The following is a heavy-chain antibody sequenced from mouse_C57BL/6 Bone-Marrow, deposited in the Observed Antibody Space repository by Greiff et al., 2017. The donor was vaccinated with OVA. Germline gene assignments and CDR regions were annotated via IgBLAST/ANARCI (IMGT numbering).Heavy chain of an antibody. CDR1: GYTFTSYW. Sequence: QVQLQQPGADLVKPGASVKVSCKASGYTFTSYWMHWVKQRPGQGLEWIGRIPPSDSDTNSNQTFKGQATLTVAKSYSKAYMQLSSLTSEDSAVYYCAIWYYYGSSNYYAMDDWGQGTSVTVSS. CDR3: AIWYYYGSSNYYAMDD. V-gene: IGHV1-74*01. J-gene: IGHJ4*01. D-gene: IGHD1-1*01. CDR2: IPPSDSDT.